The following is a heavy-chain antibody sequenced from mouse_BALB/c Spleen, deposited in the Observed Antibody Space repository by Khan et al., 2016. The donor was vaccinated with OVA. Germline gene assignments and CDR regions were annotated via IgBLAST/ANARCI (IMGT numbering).Heavy chain of an antibody. V-gene: IGHV9-3*02. CDR3: ARDFGTAYGWFAY. Sequence: QIQLVQSGPELKKPGEAVRISCEASGYTFTHDGMNWVKQTPGKGLKWMGWINTNTGEPTYADELKGRFAFSLATSASTAYLQLNNLKNEDTATYFCARDFGTAYGWFAYWGQGTLVTVSA. CDR1: GYTFTHDG. CDR2: INTNTGEP. D-gene: IGHD1-1*01. J-gene: IGHJ3*01.